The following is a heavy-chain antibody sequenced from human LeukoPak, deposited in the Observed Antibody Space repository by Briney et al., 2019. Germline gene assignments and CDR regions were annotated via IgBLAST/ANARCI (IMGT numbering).Heavy chain of an antibody. D-gene: IGHD3-22*01. Sequence: PSETLSLTCAVYGGSFSGYYWSWIRQPPGKGLEWIGEINHSGSANYNPSLKSRVTISVDTSKNQFSLKLSSVTAADTAVYYCARGSSYRRGYYLSAQQNTTHPLRYYFDYWGQGTLVTVSS. V-gene: IGHV4-34*01. CDR3: ARGSSYRRGYYLSAQQNTTHPLRYYFDY. J-gene: IGHJ4*02. CDR1: GGSFSGYY. CDR2: INHSGSA.